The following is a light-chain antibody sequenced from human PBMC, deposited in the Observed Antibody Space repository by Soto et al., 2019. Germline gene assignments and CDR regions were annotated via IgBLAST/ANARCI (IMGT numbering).Light chain of an antibody. CDR1: QSVTSY. Sequence: EIVVTQSAATLSLCPGEIATLSCRASQSVTSYVAWYQQKPGQAPRLLVYDASNMASGIPARFSGSGSGPYFTLTIGSLELEDFAVYYCPQRSNLPPLTFGGGTKVEIK. J-gene: IGKJ4*01. CDR2: DAS. V-gene: IGKV3-11*01. CDR3: PQRSNLPPLT.